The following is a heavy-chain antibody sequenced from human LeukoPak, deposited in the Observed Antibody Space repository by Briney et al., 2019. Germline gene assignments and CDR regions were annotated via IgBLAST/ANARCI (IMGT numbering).Heavy chain of an antibody. V-gene: IGHV1-2*02. J-gene: IGHJ3*02. Sequence: ASVKVSCKASGYSFTGYCMYWVRQAPGQGLEWMGWINPNSGGTNYAQKFQGRVTMTRDTSISTAYMELSSLRSDDRAVFYCARGSTRGASSDIWGQGTMVTVSS. CDR2: INPNSGGT. CDR3: ARGSTRGASSDI. CDR1: GYSFTGYC. D-gene: IGHD5/OR15-5a*01.